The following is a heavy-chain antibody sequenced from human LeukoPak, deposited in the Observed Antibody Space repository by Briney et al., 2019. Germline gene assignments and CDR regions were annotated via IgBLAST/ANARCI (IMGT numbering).Heavy chain of an antibody. CDR3: ATEMKVGATDY. V-gene: IGHV3-30*04. Sequence: GGSLRLSCAASGFTFSSYAMHWVRQAPGKGLEWVAVMSHDGSNKYYADSVKGRFTISRDNSKNTLYLQMNSLRAEDTAVYFCATEMKVGATDYWGQGTLVTVSS. CDR1: GFTFSSYA. J-gene: IGHJ4*02. D-gene: IGHD1-26*01. CDR2: MSHDGSNK.